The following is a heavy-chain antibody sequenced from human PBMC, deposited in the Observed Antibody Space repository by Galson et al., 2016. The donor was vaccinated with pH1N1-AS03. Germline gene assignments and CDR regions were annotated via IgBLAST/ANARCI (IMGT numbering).Heavy chain of an antibody. Sequence: SLRLSCAASGITFSDYYMSWIRQAPGKGLEWISFISSSSSYTNYADSVKGRFTISRDNAKNSLFLQMNSLRAEDTAVYYCARSGDYYDSSGYYWGQQYYFDYWGQGTLVTVSS. V-gene: IGHV3-11*06. D-gene: IGHD3-22*01. J-gene: IGHJ4*02. CDR2: ISSSSSYT. CDR3: ARSGDYYDSSGYYWGQQYYFDY. CDR1: GITFSDYY.